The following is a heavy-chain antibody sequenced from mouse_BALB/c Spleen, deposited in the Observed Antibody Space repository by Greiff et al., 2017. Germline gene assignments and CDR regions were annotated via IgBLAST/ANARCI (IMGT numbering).Heavy chain of an antibody. Sequence: DVKLQESGGGLVQPGGSLRLSCATSGFTFTDYYMSWVRQPPGKALEWLGFIRNKANGYTTEYSASVKGRFTISRDNSQSILYLQMNTLRAEDSATYYCAREPYAMDYWGQGTSVTVSS. V-gene: IGHV7-3*02. CDR2: IRNKANGYTT. CDR1: GFTFTDYY. J-gene: IGHJ4*01. CDR3: AREPYAMDY.